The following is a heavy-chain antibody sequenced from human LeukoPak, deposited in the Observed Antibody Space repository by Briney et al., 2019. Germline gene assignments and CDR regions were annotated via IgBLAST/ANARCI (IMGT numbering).Heavy chain of an antibody. Sequence: SETLSLTCIVSGYSISSAYYWGWIRQPPGKGLEWIGSIYYSGSTYYNPSLKSRVTISVDTSKNQFSLKLSSVTAADTAVYYCAKSPPLYYYDSSCFDYWGQGTLVTVSS. CDR2: IYYSGST. D-gene: IGHD3-22*01. J-gene: IGHJ4*02. CDR1: GYSISSAYY. CDR3: AKSPPLYYYDSSCFDY. V-gene: IGHV4-38-2*02.